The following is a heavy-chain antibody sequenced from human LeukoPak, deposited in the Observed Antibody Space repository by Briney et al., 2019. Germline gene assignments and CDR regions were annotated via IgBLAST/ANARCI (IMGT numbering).Heavy chain of an antibody. CDR2: IYTSGST. CDR1: GGSISSYY. V-gene: IGHV4-4*07. J-gene: IGHJ4*02. Sequence: SETLSLTCTVSGGSISSYYWSWTRQPAGKGLEWIGRIYTSGSTNYNPSLKSRVTISVDTSKNQFSLKLSSVTAADTAVYYCARAVYYYDSSGSPFFDYWGQGTLVTVSS. D-gene: IGHD3-22*01. CDR3: ARAVYYYDSSGSPFFDY.